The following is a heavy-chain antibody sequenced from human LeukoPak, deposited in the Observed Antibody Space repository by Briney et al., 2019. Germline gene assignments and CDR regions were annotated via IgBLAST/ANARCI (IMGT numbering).Heavy chain of an antibody. CDR2: FDPKDGET. V-gene: IGHV1-24*01. CDR3: ARRKAGDLILDY. D-gene: IGHD3/OR15-3a*01. CDR1: GYTLTELS. Sequence: GASVKVSCKVSGYTLTELSMHWVRQAPGKGLEWMGGFDPKDGETIYAQKFQGRVTMTEDTSTDTAYMELSSLRSGDTAVYYCARRKAGDLILDYWGQGTLVTVSS. J-gene: IGHJ4*02.